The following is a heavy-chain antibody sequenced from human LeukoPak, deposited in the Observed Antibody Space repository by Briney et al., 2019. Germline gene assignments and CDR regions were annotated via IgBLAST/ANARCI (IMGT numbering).Heavy chain of an antibody. CDR1: GGSISSYY. CDR2: IYYSGST. D-gene: IGHD3-9*01. J-gene: IGHJ3*02. Sequence: SETLSLTCTVSGGSISSYYWSWIRQPPGKGLEWIGYIYYSGSTNYNPSLKSRVTISVDTSKNQFSLKLSSVTAADTAVYYCARDYDILTGHNLGRVFDIWGQGTMVTVSS. V-gene: IGHV4-59*12. CDR3: ARDYDILTGHNLGRVFDI.